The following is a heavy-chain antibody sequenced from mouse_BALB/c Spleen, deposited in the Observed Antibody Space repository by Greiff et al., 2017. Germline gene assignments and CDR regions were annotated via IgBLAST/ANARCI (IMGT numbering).Heavy chain of an antibody. V-gene: IGHV1-4*01. CDR1: GYTFTSYT. Sequence: QVQLKQSGAELARPGASVKMSCKASGYTFTSYTMHWVKQRPGQGLEWIGYINPSSGYTNYNQKFKDKATLTADKSSSTAYMQLSSLTSEDSAVYYCARREYDGYYYYAMDYWGQGTSVTVSS. D-gene: IGHD2-3*01. CDR2: INPSSGYT. J-gene: IGHJ4*01. CDR3: ARREYDGYYYYAMDY.